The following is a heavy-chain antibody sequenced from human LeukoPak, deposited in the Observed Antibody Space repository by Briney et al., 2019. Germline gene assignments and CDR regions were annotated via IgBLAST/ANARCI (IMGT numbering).Heavy chain of an antibody. V-gene: IGHV1-2*02. J-gene: IGHJ3*02. CDR2: INPNSGGT. CDR3: ARERWELTDDAFDI. Sequence: APVKVSCKASGYTFTGYYMHWVRQAPGQGLEWMGWINPNSGGTNYAQKFQVRGTMTRDTSISTAYMELSSLRSEDTAVYYCARERWELTDDAFDIWGQGTMVTVSS. D-gene: IGHD1-26*01. CDR1: GYTFTGYY.